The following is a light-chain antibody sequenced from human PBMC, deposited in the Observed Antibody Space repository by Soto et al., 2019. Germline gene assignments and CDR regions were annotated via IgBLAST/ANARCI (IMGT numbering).Light chain of an antibody. J-gene: IGKJ5*01. CDR2: GAS. Sequence: IVLTPSPATLSVSPGERATHSCRTSQSVGNNLAWYQQKPGQAPRLLIHGASTRATGIPARFSGSGSGTEFTLTISSLQSEDFTVYYCQQYNRWPPITFGQGTRLEIK. CDR3: QQYNRWPPIT. CDR1: QSVGNN. V-gene: IGKV3-15*01.